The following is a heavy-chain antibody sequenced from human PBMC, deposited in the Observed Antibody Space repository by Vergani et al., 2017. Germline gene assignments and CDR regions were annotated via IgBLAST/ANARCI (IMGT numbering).Heavy chain of an antibody. CDR3: ARSVPAGCVDP. J-gene: IGHJ5*02. Sequence: QVQLQESGPGLVKPSQTLSLTCTVSGGSISSGSYYWSWIRQPAGKGLEWIGRIYTSGSTNYNASLKSRVTMSVDTSKNQFSLKLSSVTAADTAVYYCARSVPAGCVDPWGQGTLVTVSS. D-gene: IGHD2-2*01. V-gene: IGHV4-61*02. CDR2: IYTSGST. CDR1: GGSISSGSYY.